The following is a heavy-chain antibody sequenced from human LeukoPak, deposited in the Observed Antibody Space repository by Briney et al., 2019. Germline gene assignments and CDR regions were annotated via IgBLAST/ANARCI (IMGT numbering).Heavy chain of an antibody. CDR2: FDPEDGET. CDR1: GYTLTELS. V-gene: IGHV1-24*01. Sequence: ASVKVSCKVSGYTLTELSMHWVRQAPGKGLEWMGGFDPEDGETIYAQKFQGRVTMTEDTSTDTAYMELSSLRSEDTAVYYCATDYRYYYDTSFAFDIWGQGTMVTVSS. D-gene: IGHD3-22*01. CDR3: ATDYRYYYDTSFAFDI. J-gene: IGHJ3*02.